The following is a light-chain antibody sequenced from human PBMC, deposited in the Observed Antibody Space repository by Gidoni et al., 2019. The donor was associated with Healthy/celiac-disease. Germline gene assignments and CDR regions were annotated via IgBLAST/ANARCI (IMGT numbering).Light chain of an antibody. CDR2: GAS. J-gene: IGKJ2*01. V-gene: IGKV3-15*01. Sequence: DIVMPQCPATLSVSPGARATPACRASQSGSSNLARYQQQPGQAPRHLIYGASTRATGIPARFSGSRAGTEFTLTISSLQSEDFAVYYCQQYNNWHPYTFGQGTKLEIK. CDR3: QQYNNWHPYT. CDR1: QSGSSN.